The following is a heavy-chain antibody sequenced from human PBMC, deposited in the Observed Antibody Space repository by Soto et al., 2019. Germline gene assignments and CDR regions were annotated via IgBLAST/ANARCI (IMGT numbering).Heavy chain of an antibody. CDR1: GFTFSTYN. D-gene: IGHD2-15*01. CDR2: ISSSSSTI. J-gene: IGHJ4*02. Sequence: PGGSLRLSCAASGFTFSTYNMNWVRQAPGKGLEWVSYISSSSSTIYYADSVKGRFTVSRDNAKNSLYLQMNSLRDEDTAVYYCARVWYCSGGSCPFDYWGQGTLVTVSS. V-gene: IGHV3-48*02. CDR3: ARVWYCSGGSCPFDY.